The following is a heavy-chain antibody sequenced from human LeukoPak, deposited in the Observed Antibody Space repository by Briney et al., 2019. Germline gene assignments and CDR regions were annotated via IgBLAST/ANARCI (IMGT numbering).Heavy chain of an antibody. D-gene: IGHD6-13*01. CDR3: ARGYSSSWYPPSYYFDY. CDR2: IKQDGSEK. V-gene: IGHV3-7*01. CDR1: GFTFSSYW. Sequence: GGSLRLSCAASGFTFSSYWMSWVRQAPGKGLEWVANIKQDGSEKYYVDSVKGRFTISRDNAKNSLYLQMNSLRAEDTAVYYCARGYSSSWYPPSYYFDYWGQGTLVTVSS. J-gene: IGHJ4*02.